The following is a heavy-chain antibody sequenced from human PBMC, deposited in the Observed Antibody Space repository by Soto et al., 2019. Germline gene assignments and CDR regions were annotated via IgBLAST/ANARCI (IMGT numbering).Heavy chain of an antibody. CDR1: GDSISSGAYY. CDR2: IYHSGAT. V-gene: IGHV4-30-4*01. Sequence: SETLSLTCTVSGDSISSGAYYWSWIRQPPGKGLEWIGYIYHSGATYYNPSLESRVTMSVDTSKNQFSLRLSSVTAADTAVYYCARDGGYATVYCWGQGTLVPV. D-gene: IGHD2-15*01. CDR3: ARDGGYATVYC. J-gene: IGHJ4*02.